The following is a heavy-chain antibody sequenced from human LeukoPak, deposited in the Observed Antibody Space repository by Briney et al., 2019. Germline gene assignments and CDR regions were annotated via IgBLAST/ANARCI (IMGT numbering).Heavy chain of an antibody. Sequence: SETLSLTCTVSGVSISSYYWSWIRQPPGKGLEWIGYIYYSGSTTYNPSLKSRVTISGDTSKNQFSLKLSSVTAADTAVYYCARAPSTDCSGGSCYSYYYYYYMDVWGKGTTVTVSS. CDR3: ARAPSTDCSGGSCYSYYYYYYMDV. D-gene: IGHD2-15*01. CDR2: IYYSGST. CDR1: GVSISSYY. J-gene: IGHJ6*03. V-gene: IGHV4-59*01.